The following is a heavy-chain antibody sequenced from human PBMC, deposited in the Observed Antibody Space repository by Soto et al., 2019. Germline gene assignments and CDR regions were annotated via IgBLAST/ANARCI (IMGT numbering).Heavy chain of an antibody. V-gene: IGHV4-31*03. CDR3: ARTQGSSSWYNWFDP. CDR1: GGSISSGGYY. J-gene: IGHJ5*02. CDR2: IYYSVNT. Sequence: SETLSLTCTVSGGSISSGGYYWSWIRQHPGKGPEWIGNIYYSVNTYYNPSLKSRVTISVDTSQNQFSLKLTSVTAADTAVYYCARTQGSSSWYNWFDPWGQGTLVTVSS. D-gene: IGHD6-13*01.